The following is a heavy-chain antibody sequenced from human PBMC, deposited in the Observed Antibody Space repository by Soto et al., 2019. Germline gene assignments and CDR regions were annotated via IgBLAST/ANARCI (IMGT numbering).Heavy chain of an antibody. CDR1: GFTVSSNY. Sequence: PGGSLRLSCAASGFTVSSNYMSWVRQAPGKGLEWVSVIYSGGSTYYADSVKGRFTISRDNSKNTLYLQMNSLRAEDTAVYYCARGGAGSSWYSYYGMDVWGQGTTVTVSS. J-gene: IGHJ6*02. CDR3: ARGGAGSSWYSYYGMDV. V-gene: IGHV3-66*01. D-gene: IGHD6-13*01. CDR2: IYSGGST.